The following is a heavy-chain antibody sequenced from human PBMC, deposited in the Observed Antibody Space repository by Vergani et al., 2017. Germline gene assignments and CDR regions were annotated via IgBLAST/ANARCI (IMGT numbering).Heavy chain of an antibody. CDR1: GFTFSSYA. D-gene: IGHD2-2*02. CDR2: ISYDGSNK. Sequence: QVQLVESGGGVVQPGRSLRLSCAASGFTFSSYAMHWVRQAPGKGLEWVAVISYDGSNKYYADSVKGRFTISRDNSKNTLYLQMNSLRAEDTAVYYCAREYCSSTSCYTYYFDYWGQGTLVTVSS. J-gene: IGHJ4*02. CDR3: AREYCSSTSCYTYYFDY. V-gene: IGHV3-30-3*01.